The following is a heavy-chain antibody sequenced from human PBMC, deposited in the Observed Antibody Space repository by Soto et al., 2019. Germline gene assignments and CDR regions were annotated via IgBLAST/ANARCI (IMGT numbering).Heavy chain of an antibody. CDR2: IYHSGST. Sequence: SETLSLTCTVSGGSISSGGSYWSWIRQHPGKSLDWMGYIYHSGSTYYNPSLKSRVTISVDTSNNQFSLKLSSVTAADTAVYYCARGRALFGVVERWGQGTLVTVSS. J-gene: IGHJ5*02. CDR3: ARGRALFGVVER. V-gene: IGHV4-31*03. D-gene: IGHD3-3*01. CDR1: GGSISSGGSY.